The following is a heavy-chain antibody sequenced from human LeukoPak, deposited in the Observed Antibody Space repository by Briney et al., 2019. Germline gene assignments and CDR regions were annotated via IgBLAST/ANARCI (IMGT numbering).Heavy chain of an antibody. V-gene: IGHV3-23*01. J-gene: IGHJ4*02. CDR2: ISGSGDNT. D-gene: IGHD3-10*01. CDR1: GFTFNSYA. CDR3: AKDPGYYSSGSHFDY. Sequence: GGSLRLSCAASGFTFNSYAMNWVRQAPGKGLEWVSAISGSGDNTYYADSVKGRFTISRDNSKNTLYLQMNSLRAEDTAVYYCAKDPGYYSSGSHFDYWGQGTLVTVSS.